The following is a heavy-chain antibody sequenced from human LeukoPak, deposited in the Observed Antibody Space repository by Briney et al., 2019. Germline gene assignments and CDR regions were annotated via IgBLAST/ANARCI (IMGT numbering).Heavy chain of an antibody. D-gene: IGHD3-22*01. J-gene: IGHJ4*02. CDR2: INPNSGGT. Sequence: ASVKVSCKASGYTFTGYYMHWVRQAPGQGLEWMGWINPNSGGTNYAQKFQGRVTMTRDTSISTAYMELSSLRSDDTAVYYCARDRYDSSGYYPRFGYWGQGTLVTVSS. V-gene: IGHV1-2*02. CDR3: ARDRYDSSGYYPRFGY. CDR1: GYTFTGYY.